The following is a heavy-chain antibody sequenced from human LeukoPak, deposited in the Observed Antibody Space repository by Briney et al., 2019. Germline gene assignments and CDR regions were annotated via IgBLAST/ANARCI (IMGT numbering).Heavy chain of an antibody. J-gene: IGHJ4*02. CDR1: GFTVSSYA. V-gene: IGHV3-23*01. CDR3: ARDPGGSFDY. CDR2: ISDSGIRT. D-gene: IGHD3-16*01. Sequence: GGSLRLSCAASGFTVSSYAVSWVRQAPGEGPEWVSTISDSGIRTNYADSVKGRFTISRDNSKNTLYLQMNSLRADDTAIYYCARDPGGSFDYWGQGTLVTVSS.